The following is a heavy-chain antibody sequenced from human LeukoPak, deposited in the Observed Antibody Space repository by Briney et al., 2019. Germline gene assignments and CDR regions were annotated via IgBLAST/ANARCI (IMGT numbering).Heavy chain of an antibody. J-gene: IGHJ4*02. CDR2: ISSSSSNI. D-gene: IGHD2-8*01. CDR1: GFTFSDYY. CDR3: ARSPGYCTNGLGYWNQSFDY. Sequence: GGSLRLSCAASGFTFSDYYMSWIRQAPGKGLEWVLSISSSSSNIYYAASGKGRLTISRDNDKNSLYLQMHSLRADDTAVYYCARSPGYCTNGLGYWNQSFDYWGQGTLVTVSS. V-gene: IGHV3-11*01.